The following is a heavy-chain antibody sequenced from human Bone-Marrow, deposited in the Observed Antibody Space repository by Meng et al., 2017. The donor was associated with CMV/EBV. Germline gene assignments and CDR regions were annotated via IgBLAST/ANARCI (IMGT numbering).Heavy chain of an antibody. CDR2: INHSGST. Sequence: SETLSLTCAVYGGSFRGYYWSWIRQPPGQGLEWDGEINHSGSTNYNPSPKSRVTISVDTSKNQFSLKLRSVTAADTAVYYCARPRRYCSGGSCSSYYGMDVWGQGTTVTVSS. CDR3: ARPRRYCSGGSCSSYYGMDV. V-gene: IGHV4-34*01. D-gene: IGHD2-15*01. J-gene: IGHJ6*02. CDR1: GGSFRGYY.